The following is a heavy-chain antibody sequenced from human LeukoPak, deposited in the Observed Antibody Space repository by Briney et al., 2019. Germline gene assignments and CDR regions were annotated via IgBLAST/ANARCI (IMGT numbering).Heavy chain of an antibody. CDR3: ASPAYGSGSYRSGYYYYMDV. J-gene: IGHJ6*03. D-gene: IGHD3-10*01. V-gene: IGHV4-34*01. CDR1: GGSFSGYY. Sequence: SETLSLTCAVYGGSFSGYYWSWIRQPPGKGPEWIGEINHSGSTNYNPSLKSRVTISVDTSKNQFSLKLSSVTAADTAVYYCASPAYGSGSYRSGYYYYMDVWGKGTTVTISS. CDR2: INHSGST.